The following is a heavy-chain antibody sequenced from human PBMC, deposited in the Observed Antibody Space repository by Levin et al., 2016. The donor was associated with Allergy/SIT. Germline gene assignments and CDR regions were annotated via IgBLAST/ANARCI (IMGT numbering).Heavy chain of an antibody. Sequence: GGSLRLSCAASGFTFNNYGMHWVRQAPGKGLEWVAVISYDGSNKYHADPVKGRFTISRDNSKNTLYLQMNSLRVEDTAVYYCVKVGEAERRAFDIWGPRDNGRRLF. CDR2: ISYDGSNK. CDR3: VKVGEAERRAFDI. V-gene: IGHV3-30*18. D-gene: IGHD1-14*01. J-gene: IGHJ3*02. CDR1: GFTFNNYG.